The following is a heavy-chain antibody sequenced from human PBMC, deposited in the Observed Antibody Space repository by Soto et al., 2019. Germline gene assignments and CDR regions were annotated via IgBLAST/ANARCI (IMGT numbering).Heavy chain of an antibody. CDR3: AKGRVREQWLGADYYYGMDV. D-gene: IGHD6-19*01. V-gene: IGHV3-9*01. CDR1: GFTFDDYA. CDR2: ISWNSGSI. Sequence: EVQLVESGGGLVQPGRSLRLSCAASGFTFDDYAMHWVRQAPGKGLEWVSGISWNSGSIGYADSVKGRFTISRDNAKNSLYLQMNSLRAEDTALYYCAKGRVREQWLGADYYYGMDVWGQGTTVTVSS. J-gene: IGHJ6*02.